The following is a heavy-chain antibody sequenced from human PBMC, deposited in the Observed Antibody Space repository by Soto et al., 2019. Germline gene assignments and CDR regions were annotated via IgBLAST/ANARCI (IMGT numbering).Heavy chain of an antibody. CDR3: AGEVPRSAAGILNLFDP. V-gene: IGHV4-39*01. CDR2: IYYSGST. CDR1: GGSISRSSYY. J-gene: IGHJ5*02. D-gene: IGHD6-13*01. Sequence: PSESLSLTCTASGGSISRSSYYWGWIRQPPGKGLEGIGSIYYSGSTYYNPSLKSRVTISVDTSKNQFSLKLSSVTAADTAVYECAGEVPRSAAGILNLFDPWGQGTLLTVS.